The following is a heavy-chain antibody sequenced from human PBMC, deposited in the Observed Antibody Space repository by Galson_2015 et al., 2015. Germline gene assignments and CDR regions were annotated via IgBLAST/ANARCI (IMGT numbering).Heavy chain of an antibody. D-gene: IGHD4/OR15-4a*01. CDR1: GLIVNSNY. CDR2: IYGGGTT. CDR3: ARGGAPLTIRPLDF. V-gene: IGHV3-53*01. J-gene: IGHJ4*02. Sequence: SLRLSCAVSGLIVNSNYMSWVRQAPGKGLEWVSVIYGGGTTNYADSVKGRFTISRDASKNTLFLQMNSLRAEDTAVYCCARGGAPLTIRPLDFWGQGTLVTVSS.